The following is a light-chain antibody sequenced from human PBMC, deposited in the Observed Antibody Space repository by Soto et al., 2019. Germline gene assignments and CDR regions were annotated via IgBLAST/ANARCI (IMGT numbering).Light chain of an antibody. Sequence: DIQMTQSQSSLSVSVGDGVTITCRASQSISSYLNWYQQKPGKAPKLLIYAASTLQSGVPSRFSGSGSGTEFTLTSSSLQPEDFATYYCQQLNSYPITFGQGTRLEIK. J-gene: IGKJ5*01. CDR3: QQLNSYPIT. CDR2: AAS. CDR1: QSISSY. V-gene: IGKV1-9*01.